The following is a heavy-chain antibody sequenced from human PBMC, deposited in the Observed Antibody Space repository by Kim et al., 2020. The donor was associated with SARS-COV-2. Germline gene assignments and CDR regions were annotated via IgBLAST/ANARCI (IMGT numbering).Heavy chain of an antibody. D-gene: IGHD3-22*01. CDR2: IYYSGST. J-gene: IGHJ2*01. V-gene: IGHV4-39*01. Sequence: SETLSLTCTVSGGSISSSSYYWGWIRQPPGKGLEWIGSIYYSGSTYYNPSLKSRVTISVDTSKNQFSLKLSSVTAADTAVYYCARGGTDYYDSSGYYRSHWYFDLWGRGTLVTVSS. CDR1: GGSISSSSYY. CDR3: ARGGTDYYDSSGYYRSHWYFDL.